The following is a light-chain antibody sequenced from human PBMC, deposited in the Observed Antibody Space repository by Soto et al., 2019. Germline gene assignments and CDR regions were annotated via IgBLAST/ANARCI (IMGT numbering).Light chain of an antibody. CDR1: QSISSW. J-gene: IGKJ5*01. Sequence: DIQVTQYPSTLSASVGDRVTITCRASQSISSWLAWYQQKPGKAPKLLIYDASSLESGVPSRFSGCGSGTEFTLTISSLEPEDFAVYYCQQRSNWPIPFAQGTRLEI. CDR3: QQRSNWPIP. CDR2: DAS. V-gene: IGKV1-5*01.